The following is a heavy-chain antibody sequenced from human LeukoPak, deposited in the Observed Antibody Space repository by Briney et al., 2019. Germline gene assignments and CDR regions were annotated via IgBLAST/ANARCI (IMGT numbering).Heavy chain of an antibody. V-gene: IGHV1-18*01. CDR1: GYTFTSYG. CDR2: ISAYNGNT. Sequence: GASVKVSCKASGYTFTSYGISWVRQAPGQGLEWMGWISAYNGNTNYAQKLQGRVTMTTDTSTSTAYMELRSLRSDDTAVYYCARDAQRGYDFWSGYLRYFDYWGQGTLVTVSS. CDR3: ARDAQRGYDFWSGYLRYFDY. D-gene: IGHD3-3*01. J-gene: IGHJ4*02.